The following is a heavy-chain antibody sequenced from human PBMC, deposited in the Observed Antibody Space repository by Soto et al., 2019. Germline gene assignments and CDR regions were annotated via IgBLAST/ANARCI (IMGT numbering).Heavy chain of an antibody. CDR2: INHSGST. CDR3: ARDPLADSYYYYGMDV. J-gene: IGHJ6*02. D-gene: IGHD3-22*01. CDR1: GGSFSGYY. V-gene: IGHV4-34*01. Sequence: PSSRLALTCAFSGGSFSGYYWSWIRQPPGKGLEWIGEINHSGSTNYNPSLKSRVTISVDTSKNQFSLKLSSVTAADTAVYYCARDPLADSYYYYGMDVWGQGTTVTVSS.